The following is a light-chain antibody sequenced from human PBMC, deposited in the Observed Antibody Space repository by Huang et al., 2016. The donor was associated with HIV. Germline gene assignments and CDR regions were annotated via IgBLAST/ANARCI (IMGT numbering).Light chain of an antibody. V-gene: IGKV1-9*01. J-gene: IGKJ5*01. Sequence: QLTRSPSSLSMSVGDRVIITCQASQDIANSLAWYQHKPGRAPKLLISAASTLQSGVPSRFSGGSAGTYFTLIITNLQPDDFASYYCQQLHSYPITFGQGTRLDI. CDR1: QDIANS. CDR2: AAS. CDR3: QQLHSYPIT.